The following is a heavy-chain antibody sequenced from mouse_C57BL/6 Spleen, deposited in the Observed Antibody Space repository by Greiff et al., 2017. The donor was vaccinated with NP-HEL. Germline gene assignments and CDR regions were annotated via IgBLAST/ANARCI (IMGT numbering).Heavy chain of an antibody. D-gene: IGHD1-1*01. CDR2: IYPGSGST. V-gene: IGHV1-55*01. Sequence: VQLQQSGAELVKPGASVKMSCKASGYTFTSYWITWVKQRPGQGLEWIGDIYPGSGSTNYNEKFKSKATLTVDTSSSTAYMQLSSLTSEDSAVYYCARGGYYGSRRAMDYWGQGTSVTVSS. CDR3: ARGGYYGSRRAMDY. J-gene: IGHJ4*01. CDR1: GYTFTSYW.